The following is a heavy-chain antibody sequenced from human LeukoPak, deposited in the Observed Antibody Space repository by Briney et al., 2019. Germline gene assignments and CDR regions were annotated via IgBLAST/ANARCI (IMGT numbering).Heavy chain of an antibody. CDR1: GGSIISDGYC. CDR3: TRGGELMNF. V-gene: IGHV4-31*03. D-gene: IGHD1-26*01. CDR2: ICYSGST. Sequence: SQTLSLTCTVSGGSIISDGYCWSWIRQHPGKGLEWIGYICYSGSTYYNPSLKSRVTISIDTSKNHFSLRLSSVTAADTAVYYCTRGGELMNFWGQGTLVTVSS. J-gene: IGHJ4*02.